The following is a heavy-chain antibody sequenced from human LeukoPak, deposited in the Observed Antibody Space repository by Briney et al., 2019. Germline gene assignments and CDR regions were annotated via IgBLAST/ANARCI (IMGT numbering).Heavy chain of an antibody. D-gene: IGHD6-13*01. V-gene: IGHV3-53*05. CDR2: IYSGGST. Sequence: PGGSLRLSCAASGFTVSSNYMSWVRQAPGKGLEWVSVIYSGGSTYYADSVKGRFTISRDNSKNTLYLQMNSLRAEDTAVYYCARGRGGIAAADEFDYWGQGTLVTVSS. J-gene: IGHJ4*02. CDR1: GFTVSSNY. CDR3: ARGRGGIAAADEFDY.